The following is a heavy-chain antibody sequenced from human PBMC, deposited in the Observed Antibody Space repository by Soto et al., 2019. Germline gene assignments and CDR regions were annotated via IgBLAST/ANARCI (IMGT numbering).Heavy chain of an antibody. Sequence: QVQLVESGGGVVQPGRSLRLSCAASGFTFSSYGMHWVRQAPGKGLEWVAVISYDGSNKYYADSVKGRFTISRDNSKNTLYLQMNRLGAEDTGLYYCAKGGGGGEVDFDLLGRGTLVTVSS. CDR3: AKGGGGGEVDFDL. CDR2: ISYDGSNK. V-gene: IGHV3-30*18. J-gene: IGHJ2*01. D-gene: IGHD3-16*01. CDR1: GFTFSSYG.